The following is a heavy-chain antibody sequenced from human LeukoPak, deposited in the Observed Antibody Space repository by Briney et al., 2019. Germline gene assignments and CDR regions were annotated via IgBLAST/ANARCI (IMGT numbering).Heavy chain of an antibody. CDR2: LDPEDGET. CDR1: GYTLTELS. CDR3: ATQGMYSSSSRADY. D-gene: IGHD6-6*01. Sequence: ASVKVSCKVSGYTLTELSMHWVRQAPGKGLEWMGGLDPEDGETIYAQKFQGRVTMTEDTSTDTAYMELSSLRSEDTAVYYCATQGMYSSSSRADYWGQGTLVTVSS. J-gene: IGHJ4*02. V-gene: IGHV1-24*01.